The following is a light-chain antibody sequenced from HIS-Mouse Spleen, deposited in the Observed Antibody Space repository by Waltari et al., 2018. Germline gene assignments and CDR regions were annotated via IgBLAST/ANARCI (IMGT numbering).Light chain of an antibody. CDR3: CSYAGSSTYWV. J-gene: IGLJ3*02. V-gene: IGLV2-23*01. CDR2: EGS. CDR1: SSDVGSYNL. Sequence: QSALTQHASVSGSPGQSITISCTGTSSDVGSYNLVSLYQQHPGKAPKLMIYEGSKRPSGVSNRFSGSKSGNTASLTISGLQAEDEADYYCCSYAGSSTYWVFGGGTKLTVL.